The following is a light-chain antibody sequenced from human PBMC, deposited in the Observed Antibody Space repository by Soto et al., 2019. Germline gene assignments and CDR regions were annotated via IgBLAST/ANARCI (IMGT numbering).Light chain of an antibody. CDR1: QSVTSSY. V-gene: IGKV3-20*01. Sequence: EIXXTQSPGTLSLSPGERATLSCRASQSVTSSYLAWYQQKPGQAPRLLIYGASSRATGIPDRFSGSGSGTDFTLTISRLEPEDFAVYYCQQYGSSPRFGQGTKVEIK. J-gene: IGKJ1*01. CDR2: GAS. CDR3: QQYGSSPR.